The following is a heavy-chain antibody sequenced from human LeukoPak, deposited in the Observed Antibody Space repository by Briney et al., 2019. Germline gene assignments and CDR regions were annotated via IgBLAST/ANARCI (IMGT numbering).Heavy chain of an antibody. CDR1: GFRFGVYF. Sequence: GRSLRLSCTVSGFRFGVYFMSWFRQAPGKGLEWVGFIRSKTHGATTEYAASVKGRFTISRDDSRRIAYLQMNNLKTEDTAVYYCTRGGMAPDYWGQGTLVTVSS. J-gene: IGHJ4*02. CDR3: TRGGMAPDY. D-gene: IGHD5-24*01. CDR2: IRSKTHGATT. V-gene: IGHV3-49*03.